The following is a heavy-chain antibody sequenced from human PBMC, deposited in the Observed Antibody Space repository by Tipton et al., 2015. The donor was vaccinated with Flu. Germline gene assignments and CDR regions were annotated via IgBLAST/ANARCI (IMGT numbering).Heavy chain of an antibody. Sequence: TLSLTCAVFDYSITNGYFWGWIRQPPGKGLEWIGNIFHSGTTYYNPSLKSRVTISVDTSNNQISLKLNSVTAADTAVHYCARDWAKPGIQNWLDPWGQGTLVTVSS. CDR2: IFHSGTT. D-gene: IGHD5-18*01. V-gene: IGHV4-38-2*02. CDR1: DYSITNGYF. CDR3: ARDWAKPGIQNWLDP. J-gene: IGHJ5*02.